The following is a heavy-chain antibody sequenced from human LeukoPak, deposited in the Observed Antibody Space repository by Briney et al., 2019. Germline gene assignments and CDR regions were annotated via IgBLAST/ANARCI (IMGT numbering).Heavy chain of an antibody. J-gene: IGHJ6*02. CDR1: GFTFSNYA. CDR2: ISKSGSSE. Sequence: PGGSLRLSCAVSGFTFSNYAMNWVRQAPGKGLEWVSGISKSGSSESYADSVKGRFTISRDNAKNSLYLQMSNLRAEDTAVYFCARGGGLDVWGQGATVTVSS. V-gene: IGHV3-23*05. CDR3: ARGGGLDV. D-gene: IGHD3-16*01.